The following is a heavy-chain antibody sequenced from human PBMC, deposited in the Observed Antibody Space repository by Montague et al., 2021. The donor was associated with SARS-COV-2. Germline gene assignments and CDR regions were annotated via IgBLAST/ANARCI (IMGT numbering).Heavy chain of an antibody. CDR3: ARVPDSGTYWSGGY. CDR1: GGSISSTCYY. CDR2: IYHSGSA. Sequence: SETLSLTCTVSGGSISSTCYYWVWVCQPPGKGLEWIGSIYHSGSASYNPSLKSRVTISIDTSKNQFSLKLSSVTAADTAVYYCARVPDSGTYWSGGYWGQGTLVTVSS. J-gene: IGHJ4*02. D-gene: IGHD1-26*01. V-gene: IGHV4-39*07.